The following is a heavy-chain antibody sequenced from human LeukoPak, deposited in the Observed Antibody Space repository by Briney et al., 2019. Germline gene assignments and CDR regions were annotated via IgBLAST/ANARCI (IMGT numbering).Heavy chain of an antibody. CDR1: GFTFSNYG. Sequence: GRSLRLSCAASGFTFSNYGIHWVRQAPGKGLEWVAVIWYDGSNKYYADSVKGRFAISRDNSKNTLYLQMNSLRAEDTAVYYCARIKIEYSSSSYLDYWGQGTLVTVSS. CDR3: ARIKIEYSSSSYLDY. V-gene: IGHV3-33*01. D-gene: IGHD6-6*01. CDR2: IWYDGSNK. J-gene: IGHJ4*02.